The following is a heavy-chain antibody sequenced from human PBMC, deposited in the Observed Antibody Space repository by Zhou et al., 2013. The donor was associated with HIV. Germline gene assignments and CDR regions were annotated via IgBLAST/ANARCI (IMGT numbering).Heavy chain of an antibody. Sequence: QVQLQESGPGLVKPSETLSLTCTVSGGSISSYYWSWIRQPPGKGLEWIGYIYTSGSTNYNPSLKSRVTISVDTSKNQFSLKLSSVTAADTAVYYCVRSSMVRGVIGAFDIWGQGTMVTVSS. J-gene: IGHJ3*02. CDR3: VRSSMVRGVIGAFDI. V-gene: IGHV4-4*09. CDR2: IYTSGST. D-gene: IGHD3-10*01. CDR1: GGSISSYY.